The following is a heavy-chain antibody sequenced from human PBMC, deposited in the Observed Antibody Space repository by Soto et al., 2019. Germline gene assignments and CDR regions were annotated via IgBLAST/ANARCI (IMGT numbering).Heavy chain of an antibody. Sequence: PSETLSLTCTVSGASITGSFFWSWIRQPAGKGLEWIGRFSLSGTTNYNPSLRSRVTMSADVSKNQFPLRLTSVTAADTALYYCARGMTPPGAPAWYYFDSWGQGTLVTSPQ. D-gene: IGHD2-8*02. CDR1: GASITGSFF. CDR3: ARGMTPPGAPAWYYFDS. CDR2: FSLSGTT. J-gene: IGHJ4*02. V-gene: IGHV4-4*07.